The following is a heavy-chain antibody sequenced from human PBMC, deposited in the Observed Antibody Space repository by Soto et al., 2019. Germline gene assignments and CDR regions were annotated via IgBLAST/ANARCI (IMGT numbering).Heavy chain of an antibody. Sequence: QGQLVQSGAQMKKPGASVKVSCKASGYSFSTYGVSWVRQAPGQGLEWMGWISPYNGNKNYAEKFQGRVSISTDTYSTTAYMELRSLRFDDTVIYYCARDDYYYDDSGFCLDAFDLWGQGTSVTVSS. CDR1: GYSFSTYG. J-gene: IGHJ3*01. CDR3: ARDDYYYDDSGFCLDAFDL. V-gene: IGHV1-18*01. D-gene: IGHD3-22*01. CDR2: ISPYNGNK.